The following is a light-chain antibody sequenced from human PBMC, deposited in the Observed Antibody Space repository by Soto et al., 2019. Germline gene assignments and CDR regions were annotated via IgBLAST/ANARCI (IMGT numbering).Light chain of an antibody. J-gene: IGKJ4*01. CDR2: GAS. Sequence: EIVMTQSPATLSVSPGERATLSCRASQSVSSNLAWYQQKPGQAPRLLISGASTRATGIPARFSGSGSGTEFTLNISSLQSEDFAVYYCQQYHNWPPLTFGGGTKVEIK. CDR3: QQYHNWPPLT. CDR1: QSVSSN. V-gene: IGKV3-15*01.